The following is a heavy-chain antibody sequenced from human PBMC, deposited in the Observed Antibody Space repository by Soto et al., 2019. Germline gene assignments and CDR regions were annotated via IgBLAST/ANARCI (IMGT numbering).Heavy chain of an antibody. CDR2: IIPILGIA. Sequence: QVQLVQSGAEVKKPGSSVKVSCKASGGTFSSYTISWVRQAPGQGLEWMGRIIPILGIANYAQKFQGRVTSTADKSTSTAYMELSSLRSEGTAVYYCARGWGDSSGTIDYWGQGTLVTVSS. CDR3: ARGWGDSSGTIDY. V-gene: IGHV1-69*02. CDR1: GGTFSSYT. J-gene: IGHJ4*02. D-gene: IGHD3-22*01.